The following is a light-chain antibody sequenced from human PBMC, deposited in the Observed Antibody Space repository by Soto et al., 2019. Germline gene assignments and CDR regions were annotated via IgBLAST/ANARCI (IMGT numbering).Light chain of an antibody. CDR1: QTISSW. V-gene: IGKV1-5*03. CDR2: KAS. J-gene: IGKJ5*01. Sequence: DIKMTQSPSTLSGTVGDRVTITCRASQTISSWLAWYQQKPGKAPKLLIYKASTLKSGVPSRFSGSGSGTEFTLTVESLQPEDFATYYCQQYNSYSITFGQGARLEIK. CDR3: QQYNSYSIT.